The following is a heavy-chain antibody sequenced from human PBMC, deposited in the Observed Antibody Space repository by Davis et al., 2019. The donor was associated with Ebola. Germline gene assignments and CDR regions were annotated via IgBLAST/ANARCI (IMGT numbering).Heavy chain of an antibody. CDR1: GFTFTDYY. V-gene: IGHV3-11*05. J-gene: IGHJ4*02. Sequence: GESLKISCAASGFTFTDYYMGWIRQAPGKGLEWVSYISGDSLYTNYADSVRGRLTISRDDAKNSLYLQMNSLRAEDTAVYYCARVGYCSGGSCYSGLDYWGQGTLVTVSS. CDR3: ARVGYCSGGSCYSGLDY. D-gene: IGHD2-15*01. CDR2: ISGDSLYT.